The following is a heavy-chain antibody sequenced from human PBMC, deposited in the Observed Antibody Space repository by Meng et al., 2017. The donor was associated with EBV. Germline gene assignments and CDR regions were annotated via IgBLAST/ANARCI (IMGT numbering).Heavy chain of an antibody. CDR2: ISAYNGNT. Sequence: QVHLVQSGAEVKKPGASVQVSCKASGYTFTSYGISWVRQAPGQGLEWMGWISAYNGNTNYAQKLQGRVTMTTDTSTSTAYMELRSLRSDDTAVYYCARVGRITMVRGETLDPWCQGPLFTVSS. CDR1: GYTFTSYG. J-gene: IGHJ5*02. V-gene: IGHV1-18*01. CDR3: ARVGRITMVRGETLDP. D-gene: IGHD3-10*01.